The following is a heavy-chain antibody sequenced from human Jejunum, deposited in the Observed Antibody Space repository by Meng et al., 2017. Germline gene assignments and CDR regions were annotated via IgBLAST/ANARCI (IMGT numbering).Heavy chain of an antibody. Sequence: GGSLRLSCAASAFTLSRYWMGWVRQAPGKGLEWVASIEADGGDKYYVESVRGRFTVSRDNVQSSLFLQMNSLRAGDTAVYFCARGPPSGYGTTWFDYWGQGTLVTVSS. CDR2: IEADGGDK. J-gene: IGHJ5*01. V-gene: IGHV3-7*01. CDR3: ARGPPSGYGTTWFDY. CDR1: AFTLSRYW. D-gene: IGHD2-15*01.